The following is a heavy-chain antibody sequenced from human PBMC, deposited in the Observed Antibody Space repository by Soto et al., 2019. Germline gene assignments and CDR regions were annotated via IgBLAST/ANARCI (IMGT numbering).Heavy chain of an antibody. CDR2: IYYSGST. D-gene: IGHD3-9*01. Sequence: SETLSLTCTVSGGSISSGGYYWSWIRQHPGKGLEWIGYIYYSGSTYYNPSLKSRVTISVDTSKNQFSLKLSSVTAADTAVYYCARSQRLYYDILTGYYSTYYYYGMDVWGQGTTVTVSS. CDR3: ARSQRLYYDILTGYYSTYYYYGMDV. CDR1: GGSISSGGYY. V-gene: IGHV4-31*03. J-gene: IGHJ6*02.